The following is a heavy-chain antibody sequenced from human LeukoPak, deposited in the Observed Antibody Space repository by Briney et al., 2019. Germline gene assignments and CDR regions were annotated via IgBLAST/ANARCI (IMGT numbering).Heavy chain of an antibody. V-gene: IGHV4-34*01. J-gene: IGHJ5*02. CDR2: INHSGST. CDR1: GGSFSGYY. CDR3: ARSSSGWYEGWFDP. Sequence: SETLSLTCAVYGGSFSGYYWSWIRQPPGKGLEWIGEINHSGSTNYNPSLKSRVTISVDTSKNQSSLKLSSVTAADTAVYYCARSSSGWYEGWFDPWGQGTLVTVSS. D-gene: IGHD6-19*01.